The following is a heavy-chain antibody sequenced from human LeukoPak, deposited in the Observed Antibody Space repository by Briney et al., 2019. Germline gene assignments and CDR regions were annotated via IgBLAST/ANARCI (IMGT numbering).Heavy chain of an antibody. J-gene: IGHJ6*02. D-gene: IGHD4-17*01. CDR3: ARVPYGDYGMDV. CDR1: GGSISSYY. Sequence: SETLSPTCTVSGGSISSYYWSWIRQPPGKGLEWIGYIYYSGSTNYNPSLKSRVTISVDTSKNQFSLKLSSVTAADTAVYYCARVPYGDYGMDVWGQGTTVTVSS. V-gene: IGHV4-59*01. CDR2: IYYSGST.